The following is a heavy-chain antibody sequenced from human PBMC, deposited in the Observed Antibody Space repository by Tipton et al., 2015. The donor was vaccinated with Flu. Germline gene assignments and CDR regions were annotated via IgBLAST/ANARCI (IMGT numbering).Heavy chain of an antibody. Sequence: LRLSCAASGFTFSSYAMHWVRQAPGKGLEWVAVISYDGSNKYCADSVKGRFTISRDNSKNTLYLQMNSLRAEDTAVYYCARGGGYDSSGYPSYYYGMDVWGQGTTVTVSS. J-gene: IGHJ6*02. CDR3: ARGGGYDSSGYPSYYYGMDV. D-gene: IGHD3-22*01. CDR1: GFTFSSYA. V-gene: IGHV3-30-3*01. CDR2: ISYDGSNK.